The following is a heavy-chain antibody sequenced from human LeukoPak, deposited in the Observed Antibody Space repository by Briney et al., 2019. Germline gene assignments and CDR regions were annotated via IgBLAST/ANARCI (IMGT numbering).Heavy chain of an antibody. CDR1: GGSITSGDYY. J-gene: IGHJ6*02. D-gene: IGHD3-16*02. CDR3: ARDRYDYVWGSYRYGMDV. Sequence: SETLSLTCTVSGGSITSGDYYWCWIRQPPGKCLEWVGYIYYSGSTYDHPSLKSRVTISVDTSKTQFSVKLSSVTAADTAMYYCARDRYDYVWGSYRYGMDVWGQGTTVTVSS. CDR2: IYYSGST. V-gene: IGHV4-30-4*01.